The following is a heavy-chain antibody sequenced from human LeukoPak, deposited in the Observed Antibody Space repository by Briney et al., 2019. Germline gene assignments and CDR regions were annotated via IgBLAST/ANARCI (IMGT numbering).Heavy chain of an antibody. J-gene: IGHJ3*02. CDR3: ARPLRSGSDAFDI. V-gene: IGHV3-11*01. CDR1: GFTFSDYY. CDR2: ISSSGSTI. Sequence: AGGSLRLSCAASGFTFSDYYMSWIRQAPGKGLEWVSYISSSGSTIYYADSVKGRFTISRDNAKNSLYLQMNSLRAEDTAVYYCARPLRSGSDAFDIWGQGTMVTVSS. D-gene: IGHD5-12*01.